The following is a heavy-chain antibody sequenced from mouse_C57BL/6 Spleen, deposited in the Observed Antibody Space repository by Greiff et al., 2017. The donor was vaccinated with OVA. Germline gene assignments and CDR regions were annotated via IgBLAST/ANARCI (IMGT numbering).Heavy chain of an antibody. CDR2: IWSDGST. CDR1: GFSLTSYG. V-gene: IGHV2-6-1*01. CDR3: SRHYDGSSYWYFGV. D-gene: IGHD1-1*01. Sequence: QVQLKESGPGLVAPSQSLSITCTVSGFSLTSYGVHWVRQPPGKGLEWLVVIWSDGSTNYTSALKSRLSIIKDNSKSHVFLKKNRLQTDDTAMYYCSRHYDGSSYWYFGVWGTGTTVTVSS. J-gene: IGHJ1*03.